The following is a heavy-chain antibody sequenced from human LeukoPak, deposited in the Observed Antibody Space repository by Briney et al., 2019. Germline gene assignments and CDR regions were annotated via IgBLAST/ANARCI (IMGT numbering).Heavy chain of an antibody. CDR2: IYYSGST. CDR1: GGSISNYY. V-gene: IGHV4-59*08. Sequence: SETLSLTCTVSGGSISNYYWSWIRQSPGKGLEWIGYIYYSGSTDYNPSLKSRVTMSVDTSRNQFSLKLSSVTAADTAVYYCARTSKSLTDYWGQGTLVTVSS. D-gene: IGHD4-11*01. J-gene: IGHJ4*02. CDR3: ARTSKSLTDY.